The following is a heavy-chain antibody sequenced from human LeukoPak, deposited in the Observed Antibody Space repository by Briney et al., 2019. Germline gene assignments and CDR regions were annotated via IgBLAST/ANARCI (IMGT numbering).Heavy chain of an antibody. CDR3: ARYGSGKNFDY. J-gene: IGHJ4*02. D-gene: IGHD3-10*01. CDR1: GFTFSGYS. V-gene: IGHV3-23*01. CDR2: ISGSGDAT. Sequence: GGSLRLSCAASGFTFSGYSMSWVRQAPGKGPEWVSTISGSGDATYYADSVKGRFTISRDNSKNTLYVQMNSLRAEDTAVYYCARYGSGKNFDYWGQGTLVTVSS.